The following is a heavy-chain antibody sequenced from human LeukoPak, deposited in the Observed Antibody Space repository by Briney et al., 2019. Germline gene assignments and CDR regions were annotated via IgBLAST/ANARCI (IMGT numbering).Heavy chain of an antibody. V-gene: IGHV4-59*01. CDR2: TYYSGST. Sequence: PSETLSLTCTVSGGSISSYYWSWIRQPPGKGLEWIGYTYYSGSTNYNPSLKSRVTISVDTSKNQFSLKLSSVTAADTAVYYCARVASGPDSSGYQFDYWGQGTLVTVSS. CDR1: GGSISSYY. J-gene: IGHJ4*02. CDR3: ARVASGPDSSGYQFDY. D-gene: IGHD3-22*01.